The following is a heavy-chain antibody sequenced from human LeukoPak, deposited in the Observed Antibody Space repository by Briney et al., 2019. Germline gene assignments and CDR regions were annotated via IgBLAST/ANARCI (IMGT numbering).Heavy chain of an antibody. Sequence: SETLSLTCTVSGGSINSYYWSWIRQPPGKGLEWIGYIYYIGSTNYNPSLRGRATISVDTSNNQFYLKLSSVTAADTAVYYCAREDFDTLIGYRYYFDSWGQGTLVTVSS. CDR1: GGSINSYY. J-gene: IGHJ4*02. CDR3: AREDFDTLIGYRYYFDS. V-gene: IGHV4-59*08. CDR2: IYYIGST. D-gene: IGHD3-9*01.